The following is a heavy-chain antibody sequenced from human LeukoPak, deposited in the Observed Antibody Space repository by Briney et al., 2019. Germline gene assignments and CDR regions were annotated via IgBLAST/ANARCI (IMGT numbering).Heavy chain of an antibody. Sequence: SETLSLTCTVSGGSISSSSYYWGWIRQPPGKGLEWIGSIYYSGSTYYNPSLKSRVTISVDTSKNQFSLKLSSVTAADTAVYYCARQSGYYSLDYWGQGTLVTVSS. CDR1: GGSISSSSYY. D-gene: IGHD3-22*01. V-gene: IGHV4-39*01. J-gene: IGHJ4*02. CDR2: IYYSGST. CDR3: ARQSGYYSLDY.